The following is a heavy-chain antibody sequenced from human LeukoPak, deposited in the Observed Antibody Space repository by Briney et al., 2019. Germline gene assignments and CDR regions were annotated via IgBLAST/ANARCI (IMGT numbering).Heavy chain of an antibody. V-gene: IGHV4-34*01. CDR1: GGSFSGYY. CDR3: ARDREAYCGADCYSHAFDI. CDR2: INHSGST. D-gene: IGHD2-21*02. J-gene: IGHJ3*02. Sequence: PSETLSLTCAVYGGSFSGYYWSWIRQPPGKGLEWIGEINHSGSTNYNPSLKSRVTISVDTSKNQFSLKLSSVTAADTAVYYCARDREAYCGADCYSHAFDIWGQGTMVTVSS.